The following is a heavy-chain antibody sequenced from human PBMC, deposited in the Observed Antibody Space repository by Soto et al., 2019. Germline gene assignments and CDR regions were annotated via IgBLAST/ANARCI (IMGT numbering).Heavy chain of an antibody. Sequence: SLTCAVSGGSITSSNWWSWVRQPPGQGLEWIGEIYHSGSTKSNTSLKSRVTISVDKTKNQVSLKLSSVTAADTAVYYCARVGYCSGGSCPVYYGMDVWGQGTTVTVSS. CDR1: GGSITSSNW. CDR2: IYHSGST. V-gene: IGHV4-4*02. J-gene: IGHJ6*02. D-gene: IGHD2-15*01. CDR3: ARVGYCSGGSCPVYYGMDV.